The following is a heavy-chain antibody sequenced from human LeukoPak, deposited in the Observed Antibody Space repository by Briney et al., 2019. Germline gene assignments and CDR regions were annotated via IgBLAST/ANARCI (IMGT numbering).Heavy chain of an antibody. CDR2: IRYDGSNK. J-gene: IGHJ4*02. V-gene: IGHV3-30*02. D-gene: IGHD3-22*01. CDR1: GFTFSAYG. CDR3: AKDPDYYDSRGYYSYFDY. Sequence: GGSLRLSCAASGFTFSAYGMHWVRQAPGKGLEWVAFIRYDGSNKYYADSVKGRFTISRDNSKNTLYLQMNSLRAEDSAVYYCAKDPDYYDSRGYYSYFDYWGQGTLVTVSS.